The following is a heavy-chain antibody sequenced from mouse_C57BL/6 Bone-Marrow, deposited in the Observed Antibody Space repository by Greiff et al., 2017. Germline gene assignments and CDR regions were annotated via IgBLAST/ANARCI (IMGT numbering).Heavy chain of an antibody. V-gene: IGHV5-15*01. CDR2: ISNLAYSI. J-gene: IGHJ4*01. CDR3: ARASYEYRENYYAMDY. Sequence: EVMLVESGGGLVQPGGSLKLSCAASGFTFSDYGMAWVRQAPRKGPEWVAFISNLAYSIYYADTVTGRFTISRENAKNTLYLEMSSLRSEDTAMYYCARASYEYRENYYAMDYWGQGTSVTVSS. D-gene: IGHD2-10*01. CDR1: GFTFSDYG.